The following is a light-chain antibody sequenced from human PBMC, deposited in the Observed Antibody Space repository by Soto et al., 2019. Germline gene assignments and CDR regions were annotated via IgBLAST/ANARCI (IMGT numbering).Light chain of an antibody. CDR1: SSDVGNYKY. J-gene: IGLJ1*01. V-gene: IGLV2-14*01. CDR2: EVS. CDR3: LSYTSSGTYV. Sequence: QSVLTQPASVSGSPGQSITISCTGTSSDVGNYKYVSWYQQHPGKAPKLIIYEVSNRPSGVSDRFSGSKSGNTASLTISGPQAEDETDYYCLSYTSSGTYVFGTGTKVTVL.